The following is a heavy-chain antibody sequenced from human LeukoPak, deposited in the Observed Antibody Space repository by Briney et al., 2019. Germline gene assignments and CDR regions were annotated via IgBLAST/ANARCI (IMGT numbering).Heavy chain of an antibody. CDR1: GGSISSYY. CDR2: IYYSGST. V-gene: IGHV4-59*01. J-gene: IGHJ5*02. CDR3: ARVRPMTTVTTFWFDP. D-gene: IGHD4-17*01. Sequence: SETLSLTCTVSGGSISSYYWSWIRQPPGKGLEWIGYIYYSGSTNYNPSLKSRVTISVDTSKNQFSLKLSSVTAADTAVYYCARVRPMTTVTTFWFDPWGQGTLVTVSS.